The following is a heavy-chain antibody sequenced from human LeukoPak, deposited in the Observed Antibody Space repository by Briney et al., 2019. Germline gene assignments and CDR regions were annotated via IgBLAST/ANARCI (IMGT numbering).Heavy chain of an antibody. CDR2: ISSSSSYI. CDR1: GFTFSSYS. CDR3: ARGGRDEYSSDY. D-gene: IGHD5-18*01. Sequence: GGSPRLSCAASGFTFSSYSMKWVRQAPGKGLEWVSSISSSSSYIYYADSVKGRFTISRDNAKNSLYLQMNSLRAEDTAVYYCARGGRDEYSSDYWGQGTLVTVSS. J-gene: IGHJ4*02. V-gene: IGHV3-21*01.